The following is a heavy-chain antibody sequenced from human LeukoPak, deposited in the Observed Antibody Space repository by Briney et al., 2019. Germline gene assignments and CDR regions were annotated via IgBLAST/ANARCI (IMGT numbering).Heavy chain of an antibody. CDR2: ISSSSSYI. V-gene: IGHV3-21*01. Sequence: GSLRLSCAASGFTFSSYSMNWVRQAPGKGLEWVSSISSSSSYIYYADSVKGRFTISRDNAKNSLYLQMNSLRAEDTAVYYCARGGRSSSGSGDYWGQGTLVTVSS. CDR1: GFTFSSYS. J-gene: IGHJ4*02. D-gene: IGHD6-6*01. CDR3: ARGGRSSSGSGDY.